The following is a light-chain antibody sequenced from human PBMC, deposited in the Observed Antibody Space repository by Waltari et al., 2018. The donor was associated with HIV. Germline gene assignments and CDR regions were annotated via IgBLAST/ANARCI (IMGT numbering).Light chain of an antibody. CDR2: SNG. V-gene: IGLV1-44*01. J-gene: IGLJ3*02. CDR3: AAWDDSLNGM. Sequence: QSVLTQPPSVSGTPGQNVTISCSGSSTNIGSNIVNWYQQLPGAAPKLLIYSNGQRPSGVPDRFSGSKSGTSASLAISGLQSADEADYYCAAWDDSLNGMFGGGTKLTV. CDR1: STNIGSNI.